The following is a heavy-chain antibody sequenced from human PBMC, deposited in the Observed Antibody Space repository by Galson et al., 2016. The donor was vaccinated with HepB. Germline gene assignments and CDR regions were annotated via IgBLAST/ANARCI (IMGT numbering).Heavy chain of an antibody. D-gene: IGHD2-2*01. Sequence: SVKVSCKASGYTFTSYYMHWVRQAPGQGLEWMGIINPSGGSTSYAQTFQGRVTMTRDTSTSTVYMELSSLRSEDTAVYYCARNAMYCSTSCSTYYFDYWGQGTLVTVSS. V-gene: IGHV1-46*01. J-gene: IGHJ4*02. CDR1: GYTFTSYY. CDR3: ARNAMYCSTSCSTYYFDY. CDR2: INPSGGST.